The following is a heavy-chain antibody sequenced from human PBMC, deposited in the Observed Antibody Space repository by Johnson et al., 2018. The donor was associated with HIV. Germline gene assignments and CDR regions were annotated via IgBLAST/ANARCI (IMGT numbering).Heavy chain of an antibody. CDR2: ISDGGST. CDR1: GFTFSSYA. Sequence: QVQLVESGGGVVQPGRSLRLSCAASGFTFSSYAMHWVRQAPGKGLAWVAVISDGGSTGSADSVKGRFTTSRDNATKHLYLQMNSLRGEDPALYYCARVVAFGWELNDAFDIWGQGTMVTVSS. J-gene: IGHJ3*02. CDR3: ARVVAFGWELNDAFDI. D-gene: IGHD1-26*01. V-gene: IGHV3-30*04.